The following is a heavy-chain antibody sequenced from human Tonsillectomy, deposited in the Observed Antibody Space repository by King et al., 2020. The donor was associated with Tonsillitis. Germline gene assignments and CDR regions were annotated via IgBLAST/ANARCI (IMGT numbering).Heavy chain of an antibody. CDR2: IYYSGST. Sequence: QLQESGPGLVKPSETLSLTCTVSGGSISSSSYYWGWIRQPPGKGLEWIGSIYYSGSTYYNPSLKSRVTISVDTSKNQFSLKLSSVTAADTAVYYCARTGITMVRGFVDYWGQGTLVTVSS. CDR3: ARTGITMVRGFVDY. D-gene: IGHD3-10*01. V-gene: IGHV4-39*01. J-gene: IGHJ4*02. CDR1: GGSISSSSYY.